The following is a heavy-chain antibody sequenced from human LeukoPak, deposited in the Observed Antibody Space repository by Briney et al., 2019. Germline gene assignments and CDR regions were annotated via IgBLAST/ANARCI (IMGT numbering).Heavy chain of an antibody. CDR2: IYYSGST. Sequence: SETLSLTCTVSGGSISSSSYYWGWIRQPPGKGLEWLGSIYYSGSTYYSPSLKSRVTISVDTSKNQFSLKLSSVTAADTAVYYCARGYSSGRSRLDYWGQGTLVTVSS. CDR1: GGSISSSSYY. J-gene: IGHJ4*02. D-gene: IGHD6-19*01. V-gene: IGHV4-39*07. CDR3: ARGYSSGRSRLDY.